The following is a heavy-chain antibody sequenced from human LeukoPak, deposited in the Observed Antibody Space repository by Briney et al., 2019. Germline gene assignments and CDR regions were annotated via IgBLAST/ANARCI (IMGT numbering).Heavy chain of an antibody. J-gene: IGHJ5*02. CDR2: IWYDGSNK. V-gene: IGHV3-33*08. D-gene: IGHD6-19*01. CDR1: GFAFSSYA. Sequence: GGSLRLSCAASGFAFSSYALHWVRQAPGKGLEWVAVIWYDGSNKYYADSVKGRFTISRDNSKNTLYLQMNSLRAEDTAVYYCASSSSGWYGWFDPWGQGTLVTVSS. CDR3: ASSSSGWYGWFDP.